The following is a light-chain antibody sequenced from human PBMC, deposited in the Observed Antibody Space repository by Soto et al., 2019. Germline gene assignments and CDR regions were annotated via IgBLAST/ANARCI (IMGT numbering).Light chain of an antibody. V-gene: IGKV3-15*01. Sequence: MTQSPATLSVSPGERVTLSFRTSHSVNSHVAWYQRKPGQAPRLLLYGASTRATGIPVRFSGSGFGTEFTLTISSLQSEDFAVYYCQQYKNWPLFGQGTRLEIK. CDR2: GAS. CDR3: QQYKNWPL. J-gene: IGKJ5*01. CDR1: HSVNSH.